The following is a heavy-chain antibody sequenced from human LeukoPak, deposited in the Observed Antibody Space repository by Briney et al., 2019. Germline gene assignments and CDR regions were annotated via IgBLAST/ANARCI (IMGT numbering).Heavy chain of an antibody. CDR3: ARRFGY. CDR1: GFTFSTYS. V-gene: IGHV3-48*02. CDR2: IDGSSSTI. J-gene: IGHJ4*02. Sequence: GGSLRLSCEGSGFTFSTYSMNWVRQARGKGLEWVSYIDGSSSTIYYADSVRGRFTISRDNAQNSLYLQMNSLRDEDTAVYYCARRFGYWGQGTLVTVSS.